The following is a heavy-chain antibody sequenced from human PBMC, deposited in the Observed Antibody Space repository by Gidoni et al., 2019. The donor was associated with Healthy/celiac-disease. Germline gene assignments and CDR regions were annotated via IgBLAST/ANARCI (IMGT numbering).Heavy chain of an antibody. J-gene: IGHJ6*02. Sequence: QVQLQESGPGLVKPSQTLSPTCTVPGGSISSGGYYWSWIRQHPGKGLEWIGYIYYSGSTYYNPSLKSRVTISVDTSKNQFSLKLSSVTAADTAVYYCAREAAGDNYYGMDVWGQGTTVTVSS. V-gene: IGHV4-31*03. CDR1: GGSISSGGYY. CDR2: IYYSGST. CDR3: AREAAGDNYYGMDV. D-gene: IGHD6-25*01.